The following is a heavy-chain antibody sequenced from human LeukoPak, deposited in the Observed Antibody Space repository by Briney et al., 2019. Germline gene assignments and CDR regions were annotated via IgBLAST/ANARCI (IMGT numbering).Heavy chain of an antibody. CDR3: ARRGYYYDSSGYPDRFDY. Sequence: GESLKISCKGSGYSFTSYWIGWVRQMPGKGLEWMGIIYPGDPDTRYSPSFQGQVTISADKSISIAYLQWSSLKASDTAMYYCARRGYYYDSSGYPDRFDYWGQGTLVTVSS. J-gene: IGHJ4*02. CDR2: IYPGDPDT. V-gene: IGHV5-51*01. CDR1: GYSFTSYW. D-gene: IGHD3-22*01.